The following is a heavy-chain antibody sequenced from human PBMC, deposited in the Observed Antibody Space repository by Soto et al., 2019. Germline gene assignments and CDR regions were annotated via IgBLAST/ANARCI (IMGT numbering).Heavy chain of an antibody. CDR3: ATMGHPFDY. D-gene: IGHD2-8*01. V-gene: IGHV3-48*01. CDR1: GFTFSSYS. CDR2: SSRSSSTI. Sequence: EVPLVESGGGLVQPGGSLRLSCAASGFTFSSYSMNWVRQAPGKGLEWVSYSSRSSSTIYYADSVKGRFTSSRDNAKNSLFLQMNSLRAEDTAVYYCATMGHPFDYWGQGTLVTVSS. J-gene: IGHJ4*02.